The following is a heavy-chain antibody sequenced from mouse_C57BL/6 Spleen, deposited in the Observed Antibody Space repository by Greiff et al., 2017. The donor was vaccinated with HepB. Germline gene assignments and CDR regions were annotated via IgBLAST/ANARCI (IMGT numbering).Heavy chain of an antibody. CDR3: ARWTYYDYDGGFAY. V-gene: IGHV1-75*01. CDR1: GYTFTDYY. Sequence: QVQLQQSGPELVKPGASVKISCKASGYTFTDYYLNWVKQRPGQGLEWIGWIFPGSGSTYYNEKFKGKATLTVDKSSSTAYMLLSSLTSEDSAVYFCARWTYYDYDGGFAYWGQGTLVTVAA. J-gene: IGHJ3*01. CDR2: IFPGSGST. D-gene: IGHD2-4*01.